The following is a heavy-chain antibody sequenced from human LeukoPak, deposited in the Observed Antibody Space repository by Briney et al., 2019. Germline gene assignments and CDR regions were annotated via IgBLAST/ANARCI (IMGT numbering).Heavy chain of an antibody. CDR3: ARVNYDSSGSYHGTLDY. Sequence: SETLSLTCTVSSGCISSGDYDWSWIRQPPGKGLEWIGYIHYSGSTYYNSSLKSRVTISVDTSKNQFSLKLSSVTAADTAVYYCARVNYDSSGSYHGTLDYWGQGTLVTVSS. CDR1: SGCISSGDYD. V-gene: IGHV4-30-4*01. CDR2: IHYSGST. J-gene: IGHJ4*02. D-gene: IGHD3-22*01.